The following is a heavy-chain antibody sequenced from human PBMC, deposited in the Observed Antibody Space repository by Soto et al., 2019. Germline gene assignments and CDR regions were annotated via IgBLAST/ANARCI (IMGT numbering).Heavy chain of an antibody. CDR3: AREHHQLRPLYYFDY. V-gene: IGHV1-69*01. CDR1: GGTFSSYA. CDR2: IIPIFGTA. J-gene: IGHJ4*02. Sequence: QVQLVQSGAEVKKPGSSVKVSCKASGGTFSSYAISWVRQAPGQGLEWMGGIIPIFGTANYAQKFQGRVTITADESTSTAYMELSSLRSDDTAVYYCAREHHQLRPLYYFDYWGQGTLVTVSS. D-gene: IGHD2-2*01.